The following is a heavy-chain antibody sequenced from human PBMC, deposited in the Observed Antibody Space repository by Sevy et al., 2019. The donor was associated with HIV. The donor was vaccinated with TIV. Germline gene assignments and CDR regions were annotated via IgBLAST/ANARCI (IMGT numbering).Heavy chain of an antibody. D-gene: IGHD2-2*01. CDR1: GGSFSGYY. CDR2: INHSGST. V-gene: IGHV4-34*01. CDR3: AREWGSSTNPDDY. Sequence: SETLSLTCAVYGGSFSGYYWSWIRQPPGKGLEWIGEINHSGSTNYNPSLKSRVTISVDTSKNQFSLKLSSVTAADTAVYYCAREWGSSTNPDDYWGQGTLVTVSS. J-gene: IGHJ4*02.